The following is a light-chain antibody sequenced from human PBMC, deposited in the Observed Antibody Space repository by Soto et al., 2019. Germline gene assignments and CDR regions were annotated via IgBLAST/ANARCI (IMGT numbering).Light chain of an antibody. Sequence: DIQLTQSPSSLSASVGDRVTITCRASQSIGTYLHWFQQRPGNAPDLLIYTASSLQSGVPSRLSGSGSGTDFTLTINSLQPEDFATYYCQQGYSTPITFGQGTRLDIK. CDR1: QSIGTY. CDR2: TAS. CDR3: QQGYSTPIT. V-gene: IGKV1-39*01. J-gene: IGKJ5*01.